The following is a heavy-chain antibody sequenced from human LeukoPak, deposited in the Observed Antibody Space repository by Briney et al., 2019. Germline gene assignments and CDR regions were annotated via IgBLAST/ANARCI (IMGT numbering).Heavy chain of an antibody. CDR2: INPSGGST. D-gene: IGHD3-22*01. V-gene: IGHV1-46*01. CDR1: GYTFTSYY. Sequence: GASVKVSCKASGYTFTSYYMHWVRQAPGQGLEWRGVINPSGGSTSCAQTFQGRVTMTKDMSTSTVYMELSSLRSEDTAVYYCARKFYYDSSGHFDYWGQGTLVTVSS. CDR3: ARKFYYDSSGHFDY. J-gene: IGHJ4*02.